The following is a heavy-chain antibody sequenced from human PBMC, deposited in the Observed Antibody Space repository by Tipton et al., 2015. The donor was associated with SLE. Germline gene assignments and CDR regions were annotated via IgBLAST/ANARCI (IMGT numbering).Heavy chain of an antibody. D-gene: IGHD3-3*01. J-gene: IGHJ5*01. V-gene: IGHV4-59*13. Sequence: TLSLTCTVSGGSMNTYYWSWIRQPPGKGLEWMAYIHYSGSTNYNPSLKSRVTISIDTSKNQFSLRLRSVTAADTAVYYCATASTFWSGYRGFNSWGQGTLVTVSS. CDR2: IHYSGST. CDR1: GGSMNTYY. CDR3: ATASTFWSGYRGFNS.